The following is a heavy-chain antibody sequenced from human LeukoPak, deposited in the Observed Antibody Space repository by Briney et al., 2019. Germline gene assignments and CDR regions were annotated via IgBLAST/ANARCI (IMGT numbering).Heavy chain of an antibody. V-gene: IGHV4-61*02. CDR3: ARETYYYDSSGYYPYWYFDL. CDR2: IYTSGST. CDR1: GGSISSGSYY. Sequence: SETLSLTCTVSGGSISSGSYYWSWIRQPAGKGLEWIGRIYTSGSTNYNPSLKSRVTISVDTSKNQFSLKLSSVTAADTAVYYCARETYYYDSSGYYPYWYFDLWGRGTLVTVSS. J-gene: IGHJ2*01. D-gene: IGHD3-22*01.